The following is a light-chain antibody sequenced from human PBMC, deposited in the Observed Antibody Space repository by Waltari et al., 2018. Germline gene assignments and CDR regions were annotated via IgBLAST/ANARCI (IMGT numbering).Light chain of an antibody. CDR3: CSCAGTWL. V-gene: IGLV2-23*01. CDR2: QGT. CDR1: NNDVGTYDL. J-gene: IGLJ6*01. Sequence: QSALTQSASMSASPGQSITISCTATNNDVGTYDLVSWYQQHPGRAPKLLIFQGTKRPSEASRRFSGSKSADTASLTISGLQPEDEADYYCCSCAGTWLFGRGTKVTVL.